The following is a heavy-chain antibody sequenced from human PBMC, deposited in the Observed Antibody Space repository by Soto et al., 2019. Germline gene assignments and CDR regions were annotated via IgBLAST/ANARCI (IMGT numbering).Heavy chain of an antibody. D-gene: IGHD2-2*01. CDR3: AREDIVLVPAAMKDDYGHYYDGMDV. Sequence: QVQLVESGGGVVQPGRSLRLSCAASGFTFSSYAMHWVRQAPGKGLEWVAVISYDGSNKYYADSVKGRFTISRDNSKNTLYXRMHSXXAEDTAVYYCAREDIVLVPAAMKDDYGHYYDGMDVWGQGTTVTVSS. J-gene: IGHJ6*02. CDR1: GFTFSSYA. CDR2: ISYDGSNK. V-gene: IGHV3-30-3*01.